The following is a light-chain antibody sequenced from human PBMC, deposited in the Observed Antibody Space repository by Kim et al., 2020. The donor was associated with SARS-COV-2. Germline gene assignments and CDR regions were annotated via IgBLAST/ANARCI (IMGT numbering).Light chain of an antibody. J-gene: IGLJ2*01. CDR1: NSYIGSIT. V-gene: IGLV1-44*01. CDR3: ASLDDVLDGFVI. CDR2: SSN. Sequence: RTPSPGSEGNSYIGSITECWYQQFPGAATKLLIYSSNQRPSGVPARFFGFRSGTSASLAISGRLSEDEAIYYCASLDDVLDGFVIFGAGTKLTVL.